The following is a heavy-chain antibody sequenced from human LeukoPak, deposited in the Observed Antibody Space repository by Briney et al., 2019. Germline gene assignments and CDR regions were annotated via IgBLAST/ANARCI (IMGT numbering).Heavy chain of an antibody. CDR2: INPNSGGT. Sequence: ASVKVSCKASGYTFTGYYMHWVRQAPGQGLEWMGWINPNSGGTNYAQKFQGRVTMTRDTSISTAYMELSRLRSDDTAVYYCARGYVWRSPTPFDYWGQGTLVTVSS. CDR1: GYTFTGYY. CDR3: ARGYVWRSPTPFDY. J-gene: IGHJ4*02. D-gene: IGHD3-16*01. V-gene: IGHV1-2*02.